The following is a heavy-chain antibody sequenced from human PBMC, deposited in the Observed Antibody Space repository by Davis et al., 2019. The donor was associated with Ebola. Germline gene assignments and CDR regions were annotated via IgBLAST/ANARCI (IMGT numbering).Heavy chain of an antibody. CDR1: GYTFNSYY. Sequence: ASVKVSCKASGYTFNSYYIHWVRQAPGQGLEWMGIINPSGGSTTYAQKFQGRVTMTGDTSTRTVYMEPSSLRSEDTAVYYCARGRGHYESSGGDFWGQGTLVTVSS. CDR2: INPSGGST. V-gene: IGHV1-46*02. D-gene: IGHD3-22*01. CDR3: ARGRGHYESSGGDF. J-gene: IGHJ4*02.